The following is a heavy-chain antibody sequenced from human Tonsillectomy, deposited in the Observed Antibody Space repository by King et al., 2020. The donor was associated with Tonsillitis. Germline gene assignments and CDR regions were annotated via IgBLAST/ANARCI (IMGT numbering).Heavy chain of an antibody. J-gene: IGHJ4*02. CDR2: IYYSGTT. D-gene: IGHD4-17*01. CDR1: GGSISSGSYY. CDR3: PRHDRWRYSTVTTFLDY. Sequence: QLQESGPGLVKPSETLSLTCTVSGGSISSGSYYWGWIRQPPGKGLEWLASIYYSGTTYYNPSLKSRVTISVDTSKNQFSLKLSSVTAADTAVYYCPRHDRWRYSTVTTFLDYWGQGTLVTVSS. V-gene: IGHV4-39*01.